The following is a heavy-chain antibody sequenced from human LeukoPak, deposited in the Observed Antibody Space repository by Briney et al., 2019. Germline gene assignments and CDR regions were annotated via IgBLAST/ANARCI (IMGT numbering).Heavy chain of an antibody. Sequence: SSETLSLTCTVSGGSISSYYWSWIRQPPGKGLEWIGYIYYSGSTNYNPSLKSRVTISVDTSKNQFSLKLSSVTAADTAVYYCARHERSRGSGWYSLVYWGQGTLVTVSS. CDR1: GGSISSYY. CDR2: IYYSGST. V-gene: IGHV4-59*08. J-gene: IGHJ4*02. CDR3: ARHERSRGSGWYSLVY. D-gene: IGHD6-19*01.